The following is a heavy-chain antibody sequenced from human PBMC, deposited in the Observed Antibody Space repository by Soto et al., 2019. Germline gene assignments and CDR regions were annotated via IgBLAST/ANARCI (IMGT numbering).Heavy chain of an antibody. CDR3: ARESTRVGGVLNDLAY. V-gene: IGHV6-1*01. D-gene: IGHD3-10*01. Sequence: TLPLTCAPSRDNVSYNKSAWNSVRQFPTRGLEWLGRTFYRSKWHIDYAESVKSRMTINTDTSKNQFSLQLNSVTPEDTAVYYCARESTRVGGVLNDLAYWGQGTLVTVSA. CDR2: TFYRSKWHI. CDR1: RDNVSYNKSA. J-gene: IGHJ4*02.